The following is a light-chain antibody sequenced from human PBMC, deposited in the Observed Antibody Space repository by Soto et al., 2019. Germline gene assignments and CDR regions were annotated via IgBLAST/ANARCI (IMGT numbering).Light chain of an antibody. V-gene: IGKV3-20*01. CDR1: QSVSNNY. Sequence: IVLPQSPGTLSLSPLERATLSFRASQSVSNNYLAWYQQKPGQAPRLLIYGASNRATGIPDRFSGSGSGTDFTLTISRLEPEDFAVYYCQQYGSSGTCGQGTKVDIK. CDR3: QQYGSSGT. CDR2: GAS. J-gene: IGKJ1*01.